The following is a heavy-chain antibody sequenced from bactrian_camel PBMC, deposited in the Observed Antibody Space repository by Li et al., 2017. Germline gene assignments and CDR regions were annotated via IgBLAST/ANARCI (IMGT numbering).Heavy chain of an antibody. CDR1: ADTYSSSC. D-gene: IGHD2*01. J-gene: IGHJ4*01. CDR2: IDSDGIT. Sequence: HVQLVESGGGSVQAGGSLRLSCAASADTYSSSCMGWFRQVPGLEREGIGSIDSDGITTYADSLKARFTISRDNANNIVNLQMNSLKPEDTAMYYCAANFGPYCSGPYLARRANFLGQGTQVTVS. V-gene: IGHV3S53*01.